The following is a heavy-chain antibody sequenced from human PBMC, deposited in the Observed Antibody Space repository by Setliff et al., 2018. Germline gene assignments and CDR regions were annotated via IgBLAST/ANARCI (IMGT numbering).Heavy chain of an antibody. D-gene: IGHD7-27*01. Sequence: GGSLRLSCAASGFTFYSYAMSWVRQAPGKGLEWVSRISNSGGSTNYVDSVKGRFTISRDNSKNTLYLQMNSLRAEDTAAYYCVRDLHWGFDYWGLGTLVTVSS. J-gene: IGHJ4*02. CDR1: GFTFYSYA. CDR2: ISNSGGST. CDR3: VRDLHWGFDY. V-gene: IGHV3-23*01.